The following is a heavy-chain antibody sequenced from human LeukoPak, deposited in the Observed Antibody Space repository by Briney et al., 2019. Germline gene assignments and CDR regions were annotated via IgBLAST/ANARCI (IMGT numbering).Heavy chain of an antibody. J-gene: IGHJ5*02. V-gene: IGHV3-23*01. CDR3: ARGSGSSSYNWFDP. CDR2: ISGSGGST. CDR1: GFTFSSYA. D-gene: IGHD6-13*01. Sequence: GGSLRLSCAASGFTFSSYAMSWVRQAAGKGLEWVPAISGSGGSTYYADSVKGRFTISRDNSKNTLHLQMNSLRAEDTAVYYCARGSGSSSYNWFDPWGQGTLVTVSS.